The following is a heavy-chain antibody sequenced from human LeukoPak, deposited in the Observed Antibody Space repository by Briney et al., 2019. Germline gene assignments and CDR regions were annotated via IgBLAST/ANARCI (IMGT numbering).Heavy chain of an antibody. CDR1: GFTFSTYG. CDR3: AKDNYDYGDYDGGDY. CDR2: IRYDGSNK. V-gene: IGHV3-30*02. Sequence: GGSLRLSCAASGFTFSTYGIHWVRQAPGKGLEWLAFIRYDGSNKYYADSVKGRFTISGDNSKNTLYLQMNSLRGEDTAVYYCAKDNYDYGDYDGGDYWGQGTLVTVSS. J-gene: IGHJ4*02. D-gene: IGHD4-17*01.